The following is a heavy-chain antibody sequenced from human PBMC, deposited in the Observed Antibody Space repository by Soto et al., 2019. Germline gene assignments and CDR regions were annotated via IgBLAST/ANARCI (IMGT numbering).Heavy chain of an antibody. CDR2: IYWDDDK. Sequence: QITLKESGPTLVKPTQTLTLTCTFSGFSLSTSGVGVGWIRQPPGKALEWLALIYWDDDKRYSPSLKSRLIITKDTSKNQVVLTITNMDPVDTATYYCAHVYGGYDNFDYWGQGTLVTVSS. J-gene: IGHJ4*02. V-gene: IGHV2-5*02. CDR1: GFSLSTSGVG. D-gene: IGHD5-12*01. CDR3: AHVYGGYDNFDY.